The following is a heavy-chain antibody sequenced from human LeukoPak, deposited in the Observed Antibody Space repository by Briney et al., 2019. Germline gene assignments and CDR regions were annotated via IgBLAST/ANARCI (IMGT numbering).Heavy chain of an antibody. V-gene: IGHV1-18*01. J-gene: IGHJ6*03. CDR1: GYTFTSYG. Sequence: GASVKVSCKASGYTFTSYGISWVRQAPGQGREWMGWISAYNGNTNYAQRLQGRVTMATDTSTSRAYMELRSVRSNDAAVYYCSIVNYYTAVWGKGTTVTVSS. CDR3: SIVNYYTAV. CDR2: ISAYNGNT.